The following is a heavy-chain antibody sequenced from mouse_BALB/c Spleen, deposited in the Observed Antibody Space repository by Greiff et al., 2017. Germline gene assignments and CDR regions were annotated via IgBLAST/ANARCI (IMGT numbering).Heavy chain of an antibody. CDR1: GFSLTSYG. J-gene: IGHJ4*01. Sequence: VKVEESGPGLVAPSQSLSITCTVSGFSLTSYGVHWVRQPPGKGLEWLGVIWAGGSTNYNSALMSRLSISKDNSKSQVFLKMNSLQTDDTAMYYCAREGYDYAMDYWGQGTSVTVSS. V-gene: IGHV2-9*02. CDR3: AREGYDYAMDY. D-gene: IGHD2-2*01. CDR2: IWAGGST.